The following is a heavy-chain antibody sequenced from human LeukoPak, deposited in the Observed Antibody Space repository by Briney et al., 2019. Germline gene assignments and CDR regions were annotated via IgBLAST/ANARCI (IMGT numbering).Heavy chain of an antibody. Sequence: GGSLRLSCAASGFTFSSYSMNWVRQAPGKGLEWVSSISSSSSYIYYADSAKGRFTISRDNAKNSLYLQMNSLRAEDTAVYYCARAYGSGPYYFDYWGQGTLVTVSS. V-gene: IGHV3-21*01. CDR2: ISSSSSYI. D-gene: IGHD3-10*01. J-gene: IGHJ4*02. CDR1: GFTFSSYS. CDR3: ARAYGSGPYYFDY.